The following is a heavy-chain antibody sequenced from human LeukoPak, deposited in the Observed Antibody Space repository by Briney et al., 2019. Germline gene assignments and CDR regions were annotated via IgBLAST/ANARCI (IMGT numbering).Heavy chain of an antibody. CDR3: ARRVGTQYYFDY. D-gene: IGHD3-16*01. Sequence: GASVKVSCKASGYSFNRYAMNWVRQAPGQGLEWMGWISAYNGNTNYAQKFQGWVTMTRDTSISTAYMELSRLRSDDTAVYYCARRVGTQYYFDYWGQGTLVTVSS. V-gene: IGHV1-2*04. J-gene: IGHJ4*02. CDR1: GYSFNRYA. CDR2: ISAYNGNT.